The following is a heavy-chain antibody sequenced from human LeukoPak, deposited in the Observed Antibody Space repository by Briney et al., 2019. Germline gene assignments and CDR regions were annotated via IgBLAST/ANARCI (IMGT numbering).Heavy chain of an antibody. V-gene: IGHV4-59*12. J-gene: IGHJ4*01. Sequence: PSETLSLTCTVSGGSISSYYWSWIRQPPGKGLEWFGYIYYSGSTNYNPSLKSRVTMSVDTSKNQFSLKLSSVTAADTAVYYCARAYYDSSGYYGGEYYFDYWGQGTLVTVSS. CDR1: GGSISSYY. CDR3: ARAYYDSSGYYGGEYYFDY. D-gene: IGHD3-22*01. CDR2: IYYSGST.